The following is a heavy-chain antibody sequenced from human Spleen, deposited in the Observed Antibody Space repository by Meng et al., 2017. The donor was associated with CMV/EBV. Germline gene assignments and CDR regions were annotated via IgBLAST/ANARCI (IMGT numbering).Heavy chain of an antibody. CDR2: ISSSGSTI. D-gene: IGHD3-3*01. J-gene: IGHJ4*02. Sequence: GESLKISCAASGFTFSSYEMYWVRQAPGKGLEWVAYISSSGSTIYYADSVKGRCTISRDNAKNSLYLQMNSLRAEDTAVYYCARAGANYDFWSGSNAYYFDYWGQGTLVTVSS. CDR1: GFTFSSYE. CDR3: ARAGANYDFWSGSNAYYFDY. V-gene: IGHV3-48*03.